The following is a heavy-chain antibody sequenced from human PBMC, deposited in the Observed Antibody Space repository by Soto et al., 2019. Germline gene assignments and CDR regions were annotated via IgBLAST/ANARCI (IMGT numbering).Heavy chain of an antibody. V-gene: IGHV3-7*05. J-gene: IGHJ4*02. Sequence: GGSLRLSCAASGFDFSSSWMSWIRQAPGKGLEWVANIKGDVSEKYSVDSVKGRFTISRDNAENSLYLQMNSLRAEDTAVYYCVKGGTNFAYWGQGIMVTVSS. CDR1: GFDFSSSW. CDR2: IKGDVSEK. D-gene: IGHD1-7*01. CDR3: VKGGTNFAY.